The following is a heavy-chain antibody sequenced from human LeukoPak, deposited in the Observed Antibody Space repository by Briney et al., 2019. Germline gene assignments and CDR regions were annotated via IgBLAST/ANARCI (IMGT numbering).Heavy chain of an antibody. CDR1: GFTFSSYG. CDR2: ISSNGVYT. D-gene: IGHD4-17*01. CDR3: ARGPTVITFNAFDV. J-gene: IGHJ3*01. V-gene: IGHV3-64*01. Sequence: GGSLRLSCAASGFTFSSYGTYWVRQAPGKGLEHVSGISSNGVYTYYANSVKGRFTISRDNSKNMLYLQMGGLRAEDMAVYHCARGPTVITFNAFDVWGQGTMVTVSS.